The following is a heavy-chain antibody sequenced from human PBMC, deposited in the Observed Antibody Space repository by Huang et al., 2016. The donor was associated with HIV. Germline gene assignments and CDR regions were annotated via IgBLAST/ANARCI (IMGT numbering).Heavy chain of an antibody. J-gene: IGHJ4*02. CDR1: GFTFSSYW. CDR3: VRDPRIQSWLNYFDY. V-gene: IGHV3-74*01. CDR2: INIYGSSP. Sequence: EVQLVESGGGLVQPGGSLRLSCAVSGFTFSSYWMHWVRHAPGKVLGWVSRINIYGSSPGYTDSVKGRFTISRDNAKNTLYLQMNSLSAENTAVYYCVRDPRIQSWLNYFDYWGQGTLVSVSS. D-gene: IGHD3-22*01.